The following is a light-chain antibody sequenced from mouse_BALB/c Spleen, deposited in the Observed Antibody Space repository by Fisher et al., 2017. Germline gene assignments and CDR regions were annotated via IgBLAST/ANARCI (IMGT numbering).Light chain of an antibody. V-gene: IGKV4-63*01. CDR1: SSVSS. Sequence: VLTQSPALMSASPGEKVTLTCSASSSVSSSNLHWYQQKSETSPKRWIYDTSKLASGVPARFSGSGSGNSYSLTISSMEAEDVATYYCFQGSGYPLTFGSGTKLEIK. CDR2: DTS. CDR3: FQGSGYPLT. J-gene: IGKJ4*01.